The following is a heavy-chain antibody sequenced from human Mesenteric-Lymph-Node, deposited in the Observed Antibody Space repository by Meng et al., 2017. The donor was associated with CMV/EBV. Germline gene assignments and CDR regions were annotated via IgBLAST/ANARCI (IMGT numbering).Heavy chain of an antibody. CDR3: ARGNVGALWYFDY. CDR2: ISYDGSNK. J-gene: IGHJ4*02. CDR1: GFTFSNYV. V-gene: IGHV3-30-3*01. D-gene: IGHD1-26*01. Sequence: GESLKISCAASGFTFSNYVLSWVRQAPGKGLEWVAVISYDGSNKYYADSVKGRFTISRDNAKNTLYLQMNSLRDEDTAVYYCARGNVGALWYFDYWGQGTLVTVSS.